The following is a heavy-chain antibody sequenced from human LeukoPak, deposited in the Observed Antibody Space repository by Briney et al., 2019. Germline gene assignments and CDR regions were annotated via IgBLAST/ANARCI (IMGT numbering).Heavy chain of an antibody. CDR3: ARDLEGIYYDFRSGYSPNAFDI. Sequence: GGSLRLSCAASGFTFSSYWMSWVRQAPGKGLEWVANIKQDGSEKYYVDSVKGRFTISRDNAKNSLYLQMNSLRAEDTAVYYCARDLEGIYYDFRSGYSPNAFDIWGQGTMVTVSS. CDR2: IKQDGSEK. J-gene: IGHJ3*02. CDR1: GFTFSSYW. D-gene: IGHD3-3*01. V-gene: IGHV3-7*03.